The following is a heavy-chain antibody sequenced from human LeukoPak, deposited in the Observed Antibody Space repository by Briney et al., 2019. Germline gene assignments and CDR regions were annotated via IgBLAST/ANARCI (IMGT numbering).Heavy chain of an antibody. Sequence: GGSLRPSCAASGFTFSSYAMSWVRQAPGKGLEWVSAISGSGGSTYYADSVKGRFTISRDNSKNTLYLQVNSLRAEDTAVYYCAKASFNWNDVGYWGQGTLVTVSS. J-gene: IGHJ4*02. CDR2: ISGSGGST. CDR3: AKASFNWNDVGY. CDR1: GFTFSSYA. V-gene: IGHV3-23*01. D-gene: IGHD1-1*01.